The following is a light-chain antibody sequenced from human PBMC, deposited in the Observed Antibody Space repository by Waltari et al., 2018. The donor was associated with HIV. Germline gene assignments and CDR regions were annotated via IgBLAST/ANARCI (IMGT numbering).Light chain of an antibody. V-gene: IGLV2-18*02. J-gene: IGLJ2*01. CDR3: SSYTSSSTYVI. CDR2: EVS. CDR1: SSDVGGYHR. Sequence: QSALTQPPSVSASPGQSVTISCTGGSSDVGGYHRVSWYQQPPDTAPKLIIYEVSNRPSGVPDRFSGSKSGNTASLTISGLQPEDEADYFCSSYTSSSTYVIFGGGTKLTVL.